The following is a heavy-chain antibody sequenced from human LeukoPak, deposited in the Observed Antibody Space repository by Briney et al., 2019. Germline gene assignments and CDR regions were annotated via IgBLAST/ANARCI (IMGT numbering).Heavy chain of an antibody. V-gene: IGHV3-21*01. J-gene: IGHJ3*02. CDR3: ARGSIDAFAI. CDR1: GFTFSSYS. Sequence: GGSLRLSCAASGFTFSSYSMNWVRQAPGKGLEWVSSISSSSSYIYYADSVKGRFTISRDNAKHSLYLQMNSLRAEDTAVYYCARGSIDAFAIWGQGTMVTASS. CDR2: ISSSSSYI.